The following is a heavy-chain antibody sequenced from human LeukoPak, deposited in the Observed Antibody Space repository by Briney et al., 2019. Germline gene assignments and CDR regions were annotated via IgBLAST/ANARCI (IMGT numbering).Heavy chain of an antibody. CDR2: INHSGST. V-gene: IGHV4-34*01. CDR1: GGSFSGYY. Sequence: PSETLSLTCAVYGGSFSGYYWSWIRQPPGKGLEWIGEINHSGSTNYNPSLKSRVTISVDTSKNQFSLKLSSVTAADTAVYYCARGRRDYVWGSYRPFDYWGQGTLVNVSS. D-gene: IGHD3-16*02. J-gene: IGHJ4*02. CDR3: ARGRRDYVWGSYRPFDY.